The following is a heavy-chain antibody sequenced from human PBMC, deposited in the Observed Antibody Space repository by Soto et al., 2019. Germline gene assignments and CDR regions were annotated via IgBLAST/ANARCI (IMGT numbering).Heavy chain of an antibody. CDR2: IYYSGST. CDR3: ARGSGIYYDFWSGYYTDTDYYYYYGMDV. J-gene: IGHJ6*02. V-gene: IGHV4-59*01. Sequence: TSETLSLTCTVSGGSISSYYWSWIRQPPGKGLEWIGYIYYSGSTNYNPSLKSRVTISVDTSKNQFSLKLSSVTAADTAVYYCARGSGIYYDFWSGYYTDTDYYYYYGMDVWGQGTTVTVSS. CDR1: GGSISSYY. D-gene: IGHD3-3*01.